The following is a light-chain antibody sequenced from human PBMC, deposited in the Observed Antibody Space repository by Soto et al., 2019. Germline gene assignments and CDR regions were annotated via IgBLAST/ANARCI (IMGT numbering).Light chain of an antibody. J-gene: IGKJ1*01. CDR2: AAS. CDR3: QQPYSSPWT. CDR1: QSISSN. V-gene: IGKV1-39*01. Sequence: DIPVTQSRSSLSASIGPRLTIICRASQSISSNLNWYQQKVVKAPDFLIYAASSLQSGVPSRFSGGGYGTDFNLTISSLQTEDFATYFCQQPYSSPWTFGQGTKVDIK.